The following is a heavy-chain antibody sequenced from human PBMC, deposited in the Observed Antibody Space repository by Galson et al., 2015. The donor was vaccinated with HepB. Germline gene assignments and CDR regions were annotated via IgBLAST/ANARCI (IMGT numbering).Heavy chain of an antibody. CDR2: INPNSGGT. V-gene: IGHV1-2*06. D-gene: IGHD2-2*01. J-gene: IGHJ3*02. Sequence: SVKVSCKASGYTFTGYYMHWVRQAPGQGLEWMGRINPNSGGTNYAQKFQGRVTMTGDTSISTAYMELSRLRSDDTAVYYCARVDIVVVPAASPNFHDAFDIWGQGTMVTVSS. CDR3: ARVDIVVVPAASPNFHDAFDI. CDR1: GYTFTGYY.